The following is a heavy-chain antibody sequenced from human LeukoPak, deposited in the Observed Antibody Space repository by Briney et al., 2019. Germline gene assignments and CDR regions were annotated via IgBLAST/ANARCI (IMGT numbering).Heavy chain of an antibody. V-gene: IGHV3-33*01. CDR2: IWYDGSNK. J-gene: IGHJ4*02. CDR3: ARGKDDILTGSPFDY. CDR1: GFTFSSYG. Sequence: GGSLRLSCAASGFTFSSYGMHWVRQAPGKGLEWVAVIWYDGSNKYYADSVKGRFTISRDNSKNTLYLQMNSLRAEDTAVYYCARGKDDILTGSPFDYWGQGTLVTVSS. D-gene: IGHD3-9*01.